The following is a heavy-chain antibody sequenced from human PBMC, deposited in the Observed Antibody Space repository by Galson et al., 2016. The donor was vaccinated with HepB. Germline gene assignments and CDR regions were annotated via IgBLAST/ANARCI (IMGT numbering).Heavy chain of an antibody. J-gene: IGHJ3*02. Sequence: SVKVSCKASGYSFSRHGLNWVRLAPGQGPEWLGWINIYNGDTKNAQQFQGRVTMTRDTSTSTAYMELRGLRPDDTAVYYCARDMGPAANPRDASDISGQGTMVIVSS. V-gene: IGHV1-18*01. CDR2: INIYNGDT. CDR3: ARDMGPAANPRDASDI. CDR1: GYSFSRHG. D-gene: IGHD2-2*01.